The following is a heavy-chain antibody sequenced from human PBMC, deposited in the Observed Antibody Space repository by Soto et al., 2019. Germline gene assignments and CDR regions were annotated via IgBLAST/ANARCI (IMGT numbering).Heavy chain of an antibody. Sequence: PSETLSLTCAVYGGSFSGYYWSWIRQPPGKGLEWIGEINHSGSTNYNPSLKSRVTISVDTSKNQFSLKLSSVTAADTAVYYCAGVKHDYSNYGGMDVWGQGTTVTAP. CDR2: INHSGST. J-gene: IGHJ6*02. D-gene: IGHD4-4*01. CDR1: GGSFSGYY. V-gene: IGHV4-34*01. CDR3: AGVKHDYSNYGGMDV.